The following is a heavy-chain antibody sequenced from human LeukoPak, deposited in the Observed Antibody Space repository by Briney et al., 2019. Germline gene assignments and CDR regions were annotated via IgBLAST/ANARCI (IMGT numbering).Heavy chain of an antibody. V-gene: IGHV3-23*01. J-gene: IGHJ5*02. D-gene: IGHD2-21*02. CDR1: GFTFSSYA. CDR2: ISSGSSYI. CDR3: ARDMVDCGGDCYPTNWFDP. Sequence: GGSLRLSCAASGFTFSSYAMSWVRQAPGKGLEWVSSISSGSSYIYYADSVKGRFTISRDNSKNTLYLQMNSLRAEDTAVYYCARDMVDCGGDCYPTNWFDPWGQGTLVTVSS.